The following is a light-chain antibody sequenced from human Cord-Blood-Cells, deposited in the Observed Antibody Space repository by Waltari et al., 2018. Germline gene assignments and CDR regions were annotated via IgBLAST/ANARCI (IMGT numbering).Light chain of an antibody. CDR1: QSVSSSY. CDR2: DTS. CDR3: QQYGSAAYT. V-gene: IGKV3-20*01. Sequence: EIVLTQSPGTLSLSPGARATLSCRASQSVSSSYLAWYQQNPGQAPRLLIYDTSSRAAGSPDRFSGIGSGTDFTRTMSRLEPEDFAVYYCQQYGSAAYTFGQGTKLEIK. J-gene: IGKJ2*01.